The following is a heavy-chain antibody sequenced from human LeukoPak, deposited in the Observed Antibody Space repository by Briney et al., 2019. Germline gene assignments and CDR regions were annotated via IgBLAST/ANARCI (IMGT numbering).Heavy chain of an antibody. CDR1: GGSISSYY. Sequence: SSETLSLTCTVSGGSISSYYWSWIRQPPGKGLEWIGYIYYSGSTNYNPSLKSRVTISVDTSKNQFSLKLSSVTAADTAVYYCARVATTEMATTRGELDYWSQGTLVTVSS. V-gene: IGHV4-59*01. CDR2: IYYSGST. J-gene: IGHJ4*02. D-gene: IGHD5-24*01. CDR3: ARVATTEMATTRGELDY.